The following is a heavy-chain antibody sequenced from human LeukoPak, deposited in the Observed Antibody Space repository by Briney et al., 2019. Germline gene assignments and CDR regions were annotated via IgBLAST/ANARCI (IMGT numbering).Heavy chain of an antibody. CDR1: GYTFTSYG. J-gene: IGHJ6*02. V-gene: IGHV1-18*01. D-gene: IGHD3-10*01. Sequence: GASVKVSCTASGYTFTSYGISWVRQAPGQGLEWMGWISAYNGNTNYAQKLQGRVTMTTDTSTSTAYMELRSLRSDDTAVYYCARLWFGEPYYGMDVWGQGTTVTVSS. CDR2: ISAYNGNT. CDR3: ARLWFGEPYYGMDV.